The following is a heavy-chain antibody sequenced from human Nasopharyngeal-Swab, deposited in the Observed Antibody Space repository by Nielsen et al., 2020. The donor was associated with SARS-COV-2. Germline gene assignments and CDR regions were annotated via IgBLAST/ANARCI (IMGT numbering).Heavy chain of an antibody. CDR3: AKALYSSSPTSY. Sequence: GESLKISCAASGFTFSSYGMHWVRQAPGKGLEWVAVIWYDGSNKYYADSVKGRFTISRDNSKNTLYLQMNSLRAEDTAVYYCAKALYSSSPTSYWGQGTLVTVSS. CDR2: IWYDGSNK. CDR1: GFTFSSYG. V-gene: IGHV3-33*06. D-gene: IGHD6-13*01. J-gene: IGHJ4*02.